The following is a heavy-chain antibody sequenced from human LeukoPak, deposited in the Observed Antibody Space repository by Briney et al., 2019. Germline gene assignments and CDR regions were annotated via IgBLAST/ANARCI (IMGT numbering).Heavy chain of an antibody. CDR1: GFTFSSYA. D-gene: IGHD3-10*01. V-gene: IGHV3-7*01. J-gene: IGHJ3*02. Sequence: GGSLRLSCAASGFTFSSYAMHWVRQAPGKGLEWVANIKQDGSEKYYVDSVKGRFPISRDNAKNSLYLQMSSLRAEDTAVYYCAKLEGPGDGDAFDIWGQGTMVTVSS. CDR2: IKQDGSEK. CDR3: AKLEGPGDGDAFDI.